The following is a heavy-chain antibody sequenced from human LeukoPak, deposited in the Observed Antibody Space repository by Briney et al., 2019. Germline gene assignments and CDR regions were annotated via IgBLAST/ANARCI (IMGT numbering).Heavy chain of an antibody. Sequence: GGSLRLSCVASGFTFSNYWMHWVHQPPGRGLVWGSRIYVDGRTTNYADSVKGRFTISRDNAKNTVYLEMNSLSVEDTATYYCIRDFRSADLWGQGTLVTVTS. J-gene: IGHJ5*02. CDR2: IYVDGRTT. V-gene: IGHV3-74*01. CDR1: GFTFSNYW. CDR3: IRDFRSADL.